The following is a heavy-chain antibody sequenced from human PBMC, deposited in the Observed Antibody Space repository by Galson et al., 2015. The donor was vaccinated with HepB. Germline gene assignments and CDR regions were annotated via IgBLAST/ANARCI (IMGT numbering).Heavy chain of an antibody. CDR1: GYTFTSYA. D-gene: IGHD3-3*01. V-gene: IGHV7-4-1*02. Sequence: SVKVSCKASGYTFTSYAMNWVRQAPGQGLEWMGWINTNTGNPTYAQGFTGRFVFSLDTSVSTAYLQISSLKAEDTAVYYCARTYYDFWSGSYYYYYMDVWGKGTTVTVSS. CDR2: INTNTGNP. CDR3: ARTYYDFWSGSYYYYYMDV. J-gene: IGHJ6*03.